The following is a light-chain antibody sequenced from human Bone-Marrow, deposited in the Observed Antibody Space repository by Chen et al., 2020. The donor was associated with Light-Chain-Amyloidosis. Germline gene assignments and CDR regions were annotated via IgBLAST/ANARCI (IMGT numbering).Light chain of an antibody. Sequence: SYVLTQPSSVAVAPGQTATIACGGNNIGSTSVHWYQQPPGQAPLLVVYDDSDRPSGIPERLAGSNSGNTATLTISRVEAGDEAYYYCQVWDRSSDRPVFGGGTKLTVL. CDR1: NIGSTS. CDR2: DDS. CDR3: QVWDRSSDRPV. J-gene: IGLJ3*02. V-gene: IGLV3-21*02.